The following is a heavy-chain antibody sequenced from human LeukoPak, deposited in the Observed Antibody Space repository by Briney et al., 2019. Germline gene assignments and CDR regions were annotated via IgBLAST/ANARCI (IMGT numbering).Heavy chain of an antibody. Sequence: ASVKVSCKASGYTFTGYYMHWVRQAPGQGLEWMGWINPNSGGTNYAQKFQGRVTMTRDTSISTAYMELSRLRSDDTAVYYCARPRDGTESEPYFDYWGQGTLVTVSS. D-gene: IGHD1/OR15-1a*01. CDR1: GYTFTGYY. CDR3: ARPRDGTESEPYFDY. CDR2: INPNSGGT. J-gene: IGHJ4*02. V-gene: IGHV1-2*02.